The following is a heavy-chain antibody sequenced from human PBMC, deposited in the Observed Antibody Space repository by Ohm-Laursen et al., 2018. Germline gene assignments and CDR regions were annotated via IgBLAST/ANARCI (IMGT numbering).Heavy chain of an antibody. CDR3: ARGPPMFYGGYVDY. D-gene: IGHD3-10*02. CDR1: GFTFSSYS. J-gene: IGHJ4*03. V-gene: IGHV3-48*01. Sequence: SLRLSCTATGFTFSSYSMTWVRQAPGKGLEWVSHISDSSRTIYYADSVKGRFTISRDNAKNSLYLQMSSLRVEDTAVYYCARGPPMFYGGYVDYWGQGTLVTVSS. CDR2: ISDSSRTI.